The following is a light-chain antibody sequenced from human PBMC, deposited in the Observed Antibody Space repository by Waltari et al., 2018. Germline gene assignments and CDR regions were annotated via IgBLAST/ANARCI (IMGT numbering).Light chain of an antibody. Sequence: QSALTQPRSVSGSPGQSVPISCTGTNSDVGGYNYVSWYQQYPGEAPKLMIYDVTTRPSGVPDRFSGSKSGHTASLTISGLQAEDESDYYCCSFAGSFTWVFGGGTKLTVL. J-gene: IGLJ2*01. CDR3: CSFAGSFTWV. CDR1: NSDVGGYNY. CDR2: DVT. V-gene: IGLV2-11*01.